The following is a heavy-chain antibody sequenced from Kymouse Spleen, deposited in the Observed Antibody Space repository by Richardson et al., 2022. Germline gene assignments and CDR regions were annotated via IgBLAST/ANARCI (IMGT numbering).Heavy chain of an antibody. CDR1: GFTFSSYD. V-gene: IGHV3-13*01. D-gene: IGHD6-6*01. J-gene: IGHJ6*02. CDR2: IGTAGDT. Sequence: EVQLVESGGGLVQPGGSLRLSCAASGFTFSSYDMHWVRQATGKGLEWVSAIGTAGDTYYPGSVKGRFTISRENAKNSLYLQMNSLRAGDTAVYYCARDYSSSSGYYGMDVWGQGTTVTVSS. CDR3: ARDYSSSSGYYGMDV.